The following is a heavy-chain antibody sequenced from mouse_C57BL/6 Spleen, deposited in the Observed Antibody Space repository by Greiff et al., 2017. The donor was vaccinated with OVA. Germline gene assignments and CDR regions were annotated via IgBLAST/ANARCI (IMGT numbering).Heavy chain of an antibody. CDR3: GRAGSVSSFGY. J-gene: IGHJ2*02. Sequence: QVQLQQPGAELVMPGASVKLSCKASGYTFTSYWMHWVKQRPGQGLEWIGEIDPSDSHTNYNQKVKGKFTLTVDNSSSTAYMPLSSLASEASEVYCCGRAGSVSSFGYWGQGTSLTVSS. CDR2: IDPSDSHT. D-gene: IGHD3-1*01. V-gene: IGHV1-69*01. CDR1: GYTFTSYW.